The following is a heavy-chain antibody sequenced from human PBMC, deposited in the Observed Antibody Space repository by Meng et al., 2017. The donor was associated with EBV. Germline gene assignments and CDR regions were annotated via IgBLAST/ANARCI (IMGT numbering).Heavy chain of an antibody. Sequence: EVQLEESGGGLAKPGESLRLSCAASGFTLRSYSMNWVRLAPGKGLEWVSSISSNSIDIYYADLVKGRFTISRDNAKNSLFLQMNSLRAEDTAVYYCARDRTSNRFDYWGQGTLVTVSS. CDR2: ISSNSIDI. CDR3: ARDRTSNRFDY. V-gene: IGHV3-21*01. CDR1: GFTLRSYS. D-gene: IGHD2-8*01. J-gene: IGHJ4*02.